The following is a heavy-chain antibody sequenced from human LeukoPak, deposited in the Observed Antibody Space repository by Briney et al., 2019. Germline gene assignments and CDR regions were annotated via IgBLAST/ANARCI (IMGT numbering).Heavy chain of an antibody. CDR1: GGTFSSYA. D-gene: IGHD3-22*01. CDR2: IIPIFGTT. CDR3: ARRNYYDSSGYYQY. V-gene: IGHV1-69*06. Sequence: ASVKVSCKASGGTFSSYAISWVRQAPGQGLEWMGGIIPIFGTTNYAQKFQDRVTITADKSTSTAYMELSSLRSEDTAVYYCARRNYYDSSGYYQYWGQGTLVTVSS. J-gene: IGHJ4*02.